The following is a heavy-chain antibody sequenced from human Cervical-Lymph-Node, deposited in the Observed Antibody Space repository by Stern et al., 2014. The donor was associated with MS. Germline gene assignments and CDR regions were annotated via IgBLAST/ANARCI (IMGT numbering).Heavy chain of an antibody. Sequence: QVQLVQSGAEVKKPGASVKVSCKASGYTFTGYYMHWVRQAPGQGLEWMGWINPNRGGTNYAQKCQGWVTMTRDTSISTAYMELSRLRSDDTAVYYCARETAAAGTYFDYWGQGTLVTVSS. D-gene: IGHD6-13*01. J-gene: IGHJ4*02. CDR3: ARETAAAGTYFDY. V-gene: IGHV1-2*04. CDR1: GYTFTGYY. CDR2: INPNRGGT.